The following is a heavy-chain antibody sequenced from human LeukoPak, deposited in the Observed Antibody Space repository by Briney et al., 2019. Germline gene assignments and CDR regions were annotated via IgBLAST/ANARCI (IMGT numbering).Heavy chain of an antibody. CDR1: GGSISSSSYY. V-gene: IGHV4-39*07. D-gene: IGHD3-3*01. Sequence: SETLSLTCTVSGGSISSSSYYWGWIRQPPGKGLEWIGSIYYSGSTYYNPSLKSRVTISVDTSKNQFSLKLSSVTAADTAVYYCARAGYDFWSGYRGEVYYYYMDVWGKGTTVTVSS. J-gene: IGHJ6*03. CDR3: ARAGYDFWSGYRGEVYYYYMDV. CDR2: IYYSGST.